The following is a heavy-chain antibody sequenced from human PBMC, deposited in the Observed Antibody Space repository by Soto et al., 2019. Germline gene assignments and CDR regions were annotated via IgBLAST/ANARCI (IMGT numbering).Heavy chain of an antibody. J-gene: IGHJ5*02. CDR1: GYTFTSYY. D-gene: IGHD6-13*01. V-gene: IGHV1-46*01. Sequence: ASVKVSCKASGYTFTSYYMHWVRQAPGQGLEWMGIINPSGGSTSYAQKFQGRVTMTRDTSTSTVYMELSSLRSEDTAVYYCAREDSSSWYCRSGFDPWGQGTLVTVSS. CDR2: INPSGGST. CDR3: AREDSSSWYCRSGFDP.